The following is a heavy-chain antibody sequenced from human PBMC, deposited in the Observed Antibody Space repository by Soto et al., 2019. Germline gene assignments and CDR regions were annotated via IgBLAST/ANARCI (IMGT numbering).Heavy chain of an antibody. CDR2: IIPLFGTP. Sequence: GIFSTYAISWLRQAPGQGLEWMGGIIPLFGTPNYAQRFQGRVTITADESTSTAYMELSRLRSEDTAVYYCARDRDDYGSGNYYNRIDFWGQGTLVTVSS. V-gene: IGHV1-69*01. J-gene: IGHJ4*02. D-gene: IGHD3-10*01. CDR3: ARDRDDYGSGNYYNRIDF. CDR1: GIFSTYA.